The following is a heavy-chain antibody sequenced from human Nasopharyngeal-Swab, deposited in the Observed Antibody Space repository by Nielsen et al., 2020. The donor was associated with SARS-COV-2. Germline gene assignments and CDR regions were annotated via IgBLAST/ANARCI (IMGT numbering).Heavy chain of an antibody. Sequence: GSLRLSCTVSGGSISSYYWSWIRQPAGKGLEWIGRIYTSGSTNYNPSLKSRVTMSVDTSKNQFSLKLSSVTAADTAVYYCARGADYYDFWSGYPSGMDVWGPGTTVTVSS. CDR2: IYTSGST. CDR1: GGSISSYY. J-gene: IGHJ6*02. D-gene: IGHD3-3*01. CDR3: ARGADYYDFWSGYPSGMDV. V-gene: IGHV4-4*07.